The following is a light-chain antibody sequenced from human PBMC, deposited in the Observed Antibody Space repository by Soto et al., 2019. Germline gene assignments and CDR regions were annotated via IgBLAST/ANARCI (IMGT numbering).Light chain of an antibody. CDR2: AAS. CDR1: QSVTVNL. CDR3: QQYGDSPLT. V-gene: IGKV3-20*01. Sequence: EILLTQSPSTLSLSPGEGVTLSCRASQSVTVNLLAWYQQKPGQTPKLLIYAASTRAAAVPDRFTGSGSGTDFALTISRLEPEDFAVYYCQQYGDSPLTFGPGTKVDIK. J-gene: IGKJ3*01.